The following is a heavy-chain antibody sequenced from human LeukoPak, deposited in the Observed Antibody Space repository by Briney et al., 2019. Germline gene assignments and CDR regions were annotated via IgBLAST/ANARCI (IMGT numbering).Heavy chain of an antibody. D-gene: IGHD4-17*01. J-gene: IGHJ5*02. CDR2: IHNSGSST. V-gene: IGHV3-23*01. CDR1: GLTFSTYG. CDR3: TKDPNGDYVGAFDP. Sequence: GGSLRLSCAASGLTFSTYGMSWVRQAPGKGLEWVSSIHNSGSSTYYTDSVRGRFTISRDNSQNTLYLQMNSLRAEDTAVYYCTKDPNGDYVGAFDPWGQGTLVTVSS.